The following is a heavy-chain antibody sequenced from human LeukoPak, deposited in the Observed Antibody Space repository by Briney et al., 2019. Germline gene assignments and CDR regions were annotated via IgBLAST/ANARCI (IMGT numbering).Heavy chain of an antibody. V-gene: IGHV1-2*02. J-gene: IGHJ4*02. Sequence: GASVKVSCKASGYTFTDYYIHWVRQAPGQGLEWMAWMNPNSGGTSYAQKFQGRVTMTRDTSLSTTYMELTWLRSDDTAVYYCAREKGGRGYQSMVHLDYWGQGTLVTVSS. CDR3: AREKGGRGYQSMVHLDY. D-gene: IGHD5-18*01. CDR1: GYTFTDYY. CDR2: MNPNSGGT.